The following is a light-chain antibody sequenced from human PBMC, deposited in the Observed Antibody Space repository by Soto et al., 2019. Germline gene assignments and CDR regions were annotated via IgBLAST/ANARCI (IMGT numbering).Light chain of an antibody. CDR2: EVS. CDR1: SSDVGSYNR. J-gene: IGLJ1*01. Sequence: QSALTQPPSVSGSPGQSVTISCTGTSSDVGSYNRVSWYQQPPGTAPKLMIYEVSNRPSGVPDRFSGSKSGNTASLTISGLQAEDEAEYYCSSYTSSSPLVFGTGTKVTVL. V-gene: IGLV2-18*02. CDR3: SSYTSSSPLV.